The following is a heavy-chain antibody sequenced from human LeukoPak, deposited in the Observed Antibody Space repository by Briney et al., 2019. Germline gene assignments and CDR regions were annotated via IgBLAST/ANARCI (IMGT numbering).Heavy chain of an antibody. Sequence: SETLSLTCTVSGGSISSYYWSWIWQPAGKGLEWIGRIYTSGSTNYNPSLKSRVTMSVDTSKNQFSLKLSSVTAADTAVYYCARGHLQWELDAFDIWGQGTMVTVSS. CDR2: IYTSGST. D-gene: IGHD1-26*01. J-gene: IGHJ3*02. CDR3: ARGHLQWELDAFDI. V-gene: IGHV4-4*07. CDR1: GGSISSYY.